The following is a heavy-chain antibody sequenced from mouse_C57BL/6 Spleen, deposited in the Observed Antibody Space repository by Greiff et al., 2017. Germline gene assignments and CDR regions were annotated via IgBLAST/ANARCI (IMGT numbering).Heavy chain of an antibody. CDR3: ARGDYDGYYAMDY. V-gene: IGHV1-82*01. J-gene: IGHJ4*01. D-gene: IGHD2-4*01. Sequence: VQLQQSGPELVKPGASVKISCKASGYAFSSSWMNWVKQRPGKGLEWIGRIYPGDGDTNYNGKFKGKATLTADKSSSTAYMQLSSLTSEDSAVYFCARGDYDGYYAMDYWGKGTSVTVSS. CDR2: IYPGDGDT. CDR1: GYAFSSSW.